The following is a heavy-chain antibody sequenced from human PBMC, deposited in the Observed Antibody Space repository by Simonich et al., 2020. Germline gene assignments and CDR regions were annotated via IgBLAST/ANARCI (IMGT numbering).Heavy chain of an antibody. Sequence: QVQLQESGPGLVKPSETLSLTCAVSGYSISSGYYWGWIRQPPGKGLEWIGSIYHSGSTYYNPSLKSRVTISVDTSKNQFSLKLSSVTAADKAVYYCARHTVKSIAATNYYYGMDVWGQGTTVTVSS. CDR1: GYSISSGYY. V-gene: IGHV4-38-2*01. CDR2: IYHSGST. CDR3: ARHTVKSIAATNYYYGMDV. D-gene: IGHD6-13*01. J-gene: IGHJ6*02.